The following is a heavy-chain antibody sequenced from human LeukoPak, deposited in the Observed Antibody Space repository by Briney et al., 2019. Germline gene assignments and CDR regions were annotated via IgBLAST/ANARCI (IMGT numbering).Heavy chain of an antibody. V-gene: IGHV3-11*04. CDR1: GFTFSDYY. CDR3: ARAFGASSGYSVDY. CDR2: ISSSGSTI. Sequence: GGPLRLSCAASGFTFSDYYMSWIRQAPGKGLEWVSYISSSGSTIYYADSVKGRFTISRDNAKNSLYLQMDSLRAEDTAVYYCARAFGASSGYSVDYWGQGTLVTVSS. J-gene: IGHJ4*02. D-gene: IGHD3-22*01.